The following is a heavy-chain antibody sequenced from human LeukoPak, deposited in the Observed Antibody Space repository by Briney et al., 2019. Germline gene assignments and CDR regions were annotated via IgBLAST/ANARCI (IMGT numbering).Heavy chain of an antibody. J-gene: IGHJ5*02. CDR3: ARARLYSSRPRNSRNWFDP. D-gene: IGHD6-13*01. CDR2: INHSGST. Sequence: PSETLSLTCAVYGGSFSGYYWSWIRQPPGKGLEWIGEINHSGSTNYNPSLKSRVTISVDTSKNQFSLKLSSVTAADTAVYYCARARLYSSRPRNSRNWFDPWGQGTLVTVSP. CDR1: GGSFSGYY. V-gene: IGHV4-34*01.